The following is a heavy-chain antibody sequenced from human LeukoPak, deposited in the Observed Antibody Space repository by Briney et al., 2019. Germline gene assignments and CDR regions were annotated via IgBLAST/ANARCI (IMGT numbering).Heavy chain of an antibody. CDR2: IWYDGSNK. Sequence: GRSLRLSCAASGFTFSSYGMHWVRQAPGKGLEWVAVIWYDGSNKYYADSVKGRFTISRDNSKNTLYLQMNSLRAEDTAVYYCARDLVGATIYFDYWGQGTLVTVSS. CDR1: GFTFSSYG. CDR3: ARDLVGATIYFDY. D-gene: IGHD1-26*01. J-gene: IGHJ4*02. V-gene: IGHV3-30*19.